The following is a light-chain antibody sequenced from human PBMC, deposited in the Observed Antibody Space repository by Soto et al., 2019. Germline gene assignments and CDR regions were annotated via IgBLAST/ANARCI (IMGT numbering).Light chain of an antibody. Sequence: QAVVTQPASVSGSPGQSIAISCTGTSNDVGGYNYVSWYQQHPGKAPKVIIFAVSNRPSGVSDRFSGSKASNTASLTISGLQAEDEADYYCCSYTATNTLVFGGGTKLTVL. V-gene: IGLV2-14*01. CDR2: AVS. CDR1: SNDVGGYNY. CDR3: CSYTATNTLV. J-gene: IGLJ3*02.